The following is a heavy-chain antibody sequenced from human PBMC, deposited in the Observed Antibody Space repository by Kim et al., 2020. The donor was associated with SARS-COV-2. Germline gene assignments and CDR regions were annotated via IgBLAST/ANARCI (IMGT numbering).Heavy chain of an antibody. J-gene: IGHJ6*02. Sequence: ASVKVSCKASGYTFTGYYMHWVRQAPGQGLEWMGWINPNSGGTNYAQKFQGRVTMTRDTSISTAYMELSRLRSDDTAVYYCARDPNRVVATPSFHYYYGMDVWGQGTTVTVSS. D-gene: IGHD5-12*01. V-gene: IGHV1-2*02. CDR3: ARDPNRVVATPSFHYYYGMDV. CDR1: GYTFTGYY. CDR2: INPNSGGT.